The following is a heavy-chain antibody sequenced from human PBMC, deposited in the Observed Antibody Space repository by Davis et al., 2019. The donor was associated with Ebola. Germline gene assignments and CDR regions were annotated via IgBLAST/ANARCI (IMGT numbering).Heavy chain of an antibody. J-gene: IGHJ4*02. V-gene: IGHV4-30-2*01. CDR1: GRAFPTSGYP. D-gene: IGHD3-22*01. CDR3: ARGDSYYDPSGYYAGPEASDH. Sequence: MPSETLSLTCAVSGRAFPTSGYPWRCLRHPPGKGQEWIESVCYSVSTYFDASLKSRVTMSADRPKNQFSLNLSSVTAADTAVYYCARGDSYYDPSGYYAGPEASDHWGQGTLVSVSS. CDR2: VCYSVST.